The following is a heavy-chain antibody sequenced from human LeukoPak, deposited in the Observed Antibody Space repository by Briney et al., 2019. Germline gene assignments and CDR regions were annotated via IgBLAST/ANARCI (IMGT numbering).Heavy chain of an antibody. CDR1: GFTFCSYA. CDR3: ARDIVVVSFDY. Sequence: PGGSLRLSCAASGFTFCSYAMHWVRQAPGKGLEWVAVISYDGSNKYYADSVKGRFTISRDNSKNTLYLQMNSLRAEDTAVYYCARDIVVVSFDYWGQGTLVTVSS. V-gene: IGHV3-30*04. J-gene: IGHJ4*02. D-gene: IGHD3-22*01. CDR2: ISYDGSNK.